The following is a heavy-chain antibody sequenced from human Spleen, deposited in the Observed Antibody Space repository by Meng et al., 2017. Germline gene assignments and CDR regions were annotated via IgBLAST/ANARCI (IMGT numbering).Heavy chain of an antibody. V-gene: IGHV4-34*01. J-gene: IGHJ4*02. CDR1: GGSFSDYY. Sequence: QVTLHQWGQGLFKPSETLSLTCVVFGGSFSDYYWSWIRKSPGKGLEWIGEINHSGSTNYNPSLESRATISVDTSQNNLSLKLSSVTAADSAVYYCARGPTTMAHDFDYWGQGTLVTVSS. CDR3: ARGPTTMAHDFDY. D-gene: IGHD4-11*01. CDR2: INHSGST.